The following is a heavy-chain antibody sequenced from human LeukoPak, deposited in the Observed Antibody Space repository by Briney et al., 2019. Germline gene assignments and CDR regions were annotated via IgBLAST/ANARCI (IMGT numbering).Heavy chain of an antibody. CDR1: GGSFSVHY. V-gene: IGHV4-34*01. CDR2: INQSGST. Sequence: SETLSLTCAVSGGSFSVHYWSWIRQPPGKGLEWIGEINQSGSTTYNPSLKSRVTLSVDTSKNQFSLTLSSVTAADTAVYYCATSYIGGFGKPDYWGQGTLVTVSS. J-gene: IGHJ4*02. CDR3: ATSYIGGFGKPDY. D-gene: IGHD3-16*01.